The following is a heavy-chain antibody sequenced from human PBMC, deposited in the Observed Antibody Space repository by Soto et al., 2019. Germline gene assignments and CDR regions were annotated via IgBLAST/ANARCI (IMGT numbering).Heavy chain of an antibody. V-gene: IGHV4-31*03. D-gene: IGHD3-16*01. CDR3: VRDRRTKLRMDV. CDR1: GASITSGGSY. Sequence: SETLSLTCSVSGASITSGGSYWTWIRQHPGKGLEWIGNILYSEKNYYNPSLKSRVTISLDTYKNQFSLKVNSVTAADTAVYYCVRDRRTKLRMDVLGQRTTLAVS. J-gene: IGHJ6*02. CDR2: ILYSEKN.